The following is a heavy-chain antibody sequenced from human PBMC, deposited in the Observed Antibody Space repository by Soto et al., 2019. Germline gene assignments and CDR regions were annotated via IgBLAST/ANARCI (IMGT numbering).Heavy chain of an antibody. Sequence: SETLSLTCTVSGGSISGYYWSWIRQPPGRGLEWIGYIYSGGNTNYNPSLQSRVTISVDTSKNQFSLKLSSVTAADTAVYYCARLACSSTRCFTYFDYWGQGALVTVSS. D-gene: IGHD2-2*02. CDR2: IYSGGNT. J-gene: IGHJ4*02. V-gene: IGHV4-59*08. CDR3: ARLACSSTRCFTYFDY. CDR1: GGSISGYY.